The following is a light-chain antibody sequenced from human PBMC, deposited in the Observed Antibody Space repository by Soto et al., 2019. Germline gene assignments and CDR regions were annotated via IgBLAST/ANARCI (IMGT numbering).Light chain of an antibody. CDR2: DAS. CDR1: QSVSDS. CDR3: QERSNWPPT. V-gene: IGKV3-11*01. J-gene: IGKJ4*01. Sequence: EIVLTQSPATLSLSPVERATLSCRASQSVSDSLAWYQQKRGQAPRLLIYDASNRATGVPARFSGSGSGTDFNLNISSLEPEDFVVYYCQERSNWPPTFGGGTKVEIK.